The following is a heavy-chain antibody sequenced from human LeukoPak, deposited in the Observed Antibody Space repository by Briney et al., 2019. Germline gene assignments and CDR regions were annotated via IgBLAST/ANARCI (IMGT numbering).Heavy chain of an antibody. CDR3: ARVGGSYQRAFDY. J-gene: IGHJ4*02. V-gene: IGHV1-69*13. Sequence: GASVKVSCTASGGTFSSYAISWVRQAPGQGLEWMGGIIPIFGTANYAQKFQGRVTITADESTSTAYMELSSLRSEDTAVYYCARVGGSYQRAFDYWGQGTLVTVSS. CDR1: GGTFSSYA. CDR2: IIPIFGTA. D-gene: IGHD1-26*01.